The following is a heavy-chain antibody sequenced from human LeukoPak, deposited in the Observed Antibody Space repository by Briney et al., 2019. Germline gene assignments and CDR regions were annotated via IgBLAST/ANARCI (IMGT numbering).Heavy chain of an antibody. V-gene: IGHV4-34*01. CDR1: GGSFSGYY. J-gene: IGHJ5*02. CDR2: INHSGST. Sequence: SETLSLTCAVYGGSFSGYYWSWIRQPPGKGLEWIGEINHSGSTNYNPSLKSRVTISVDTSKNRFSLKLSSVTAADTAVYYCARAVGSEDYGDYGWFDPWGQGTLVTVSS. D-gene: IGHD4-17*01. CDR3: ARAVGSEDYGDYGWFDP.